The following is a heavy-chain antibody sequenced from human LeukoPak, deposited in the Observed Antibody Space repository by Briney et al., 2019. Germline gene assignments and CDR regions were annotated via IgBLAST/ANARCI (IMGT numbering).Heavy chain of an antibody. CDR3: ARGPPYIWVPAAIGYYYYYMDV. Sequence: SETLSPTCTVSGGSISSYYWSWIRQPPGKGLEWIGYIYYSGSTSYNPSLKSRVTISVDTSKNQFSLKLSSVTAADTAVYYCARGPPYIWVPAAIGYYYYYMDVWGKGTTVTVSS. V-gene: IGHV4-59*12. CDR1: GGSISSYY. CDR2: IYYSGST. J-gene: IGHJ6*03. D-gene: IGHD2-2*01.